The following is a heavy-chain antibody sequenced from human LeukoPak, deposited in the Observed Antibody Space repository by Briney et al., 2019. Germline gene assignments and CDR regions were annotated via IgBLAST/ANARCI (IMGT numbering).Heavy chain of an antibody. CDR2: IIPIFGTA. J-gene: IGHJ4*02. CDR3: ARVRAVRIVLMVYGPFDY. Sequence: SVKVSCKASGGTFSSYAISWVRQAPGLGLEWMGGIIPIFGTANYAQKFQGRVTITADESTSTAYMELSSLRSEDTAVYYCARVRAVRIVLMVYGPFDYWGQGTLVTVSS. CDR1: GGTFSSYA. V-gene: IGHV1-69*13. D-gene: IGHD2-8*01.